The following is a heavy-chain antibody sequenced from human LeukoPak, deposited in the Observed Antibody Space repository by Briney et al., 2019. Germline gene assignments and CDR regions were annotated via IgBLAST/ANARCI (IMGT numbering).Heavy chain of an antibody. Sequence: GGSLRLSCAASGFTFSSYEMNWVRQAPEKGLEWVSYISSSGSTIYYADSVKGRFTISRDNAKNSLYLQMNSLRTEDTAVYYCARDQLITTVTHFDYWGQGTLVTVSS. V-gene: IGHV3-48*03. CDR3: ARDQLITTVTHFDY. CDR1: GFTFSSYE. D-gene: IGHD4-17*01. J-gene: IGHJ4*02. CDR2: ISSSGSTI.